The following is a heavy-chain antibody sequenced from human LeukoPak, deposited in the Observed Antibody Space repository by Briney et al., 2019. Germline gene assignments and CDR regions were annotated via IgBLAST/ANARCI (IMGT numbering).Heavy chain of an antibody. CDR1: GFTFSSHW. D-gene: IGHD3-10*01. J-gene: IGHJ6*03. V-gene: IGHV3-7*01. CDR3: ARGSRYYYYYMDV. Sequence: PGGSLRLSCAASGFTFSSHWMSWVRQAPGKGLEWVANIKQDGSETYYMDSVKGRFTISRDNAKSSLYLQMNSLRAEDTAVYFCARGSRYYYYYMDVWGKGTTVTVSS. CDR2: IKQDGSET.